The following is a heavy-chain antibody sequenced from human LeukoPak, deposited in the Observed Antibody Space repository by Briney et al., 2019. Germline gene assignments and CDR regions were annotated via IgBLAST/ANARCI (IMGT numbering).Heavy chain of an antibody. D-gene: IGHD3-3*01. CDR1: GFTFSTYW. CDR2: IKGDGIST. Sequence: GGSLRLSCAASGFTFSTYWMHWVRHAPGQGLVWVSRIKGDGISTNYADSVKGRFTISRDIAKNTLYLQMNSLRAEDTGVYYCAKDHYWSIDYWGRGTLVTVSS. J-gene: IGHJ4*02. CDR3: AKDHYWSIDY. V-gene: IGHV3-74*01.